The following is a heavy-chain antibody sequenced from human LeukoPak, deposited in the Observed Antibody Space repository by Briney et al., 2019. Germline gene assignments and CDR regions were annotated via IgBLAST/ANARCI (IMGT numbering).Heavy chain of an antibody. D-gene: IGHD2-15*01. V-gene: IGHV3-30*18. CDR3: AKDKEAAHYYYYGMDV. J-gene: IGHJ6*02. CDR1: GFTFSNAW. CDR2: ISYDGSNK. Sequence: GGSLRLSCAASGFTFSNAWMSWVRQAPGKGLEWVAVISYDGSNKYYADSVKGRFTISRDNSKNTLYLQMNSLRAEDTAVYYCAKDKEAAHYYYYGMDVWGQGTTVTVSS.